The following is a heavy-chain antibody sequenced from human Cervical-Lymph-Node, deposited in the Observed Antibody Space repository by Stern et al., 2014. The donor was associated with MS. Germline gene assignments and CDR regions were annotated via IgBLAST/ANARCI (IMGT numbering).Heavy chain of an antibody. CDR1: GYSFTANW. D-gene: IGHD4-17*01. Sequence: VQLVESGAEVKKPGESLKISCKGSGYSFTANWIAWVRQMPGTGLERMGIIYPGDSDTRYSPSLQGQVTISADKSISTAYLQWSSLKASDTAMYYCARDYGDYAFDYWGQGTLVTVSS. CDR2: IYPGDSDT. CDR3: ARDYGDYAFDY. V-gene: IGHV5-51*01. J-gene: IGHJ4*02.